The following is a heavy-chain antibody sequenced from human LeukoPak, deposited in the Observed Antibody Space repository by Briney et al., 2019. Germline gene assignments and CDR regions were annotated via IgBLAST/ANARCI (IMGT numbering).Heavy chain of an antibody. CDR3: ARGVTYYYDSSGYLY. J-gene: IGHJ4*02. Sequence: SQTLSLTCTVSGDSISSGSYYWSWIRHPAGKGLEWIGRIHTSGRTNYNPSLKSRVTISADTSKNQFSLKLSSVTAADTAVYYCARGVTYYYDSSGYLYWGQGTLVTVSS. V-gene: IGHV4-61*02. CDR1: GDSISSGSYY. D-gene: IGHD3-22*01. CDR2: IHTSGRT.